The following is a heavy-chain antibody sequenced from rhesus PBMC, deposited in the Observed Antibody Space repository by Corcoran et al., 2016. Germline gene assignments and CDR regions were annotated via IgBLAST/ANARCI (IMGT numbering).Heavy chain of an antibody. V-gene: IGHV4-127*01. J-gene: IGHJ4*01. CDR3: ARALAGTTDY. Sequence: QVQLQESGPGLVKPSETLSLTCAVSGYSISSGYGWSWIRQPPGKGLVCIGYIGVSSGSTNYNPSLKSRVTISKGTSKNQFSLKLSSVTAADTAVYYCARALAGTTDYWGQGVLVTVSS. CDR2: IGVSSGST. CDR1: GYSISSGYG. D-gene: IGHD1-14*01.